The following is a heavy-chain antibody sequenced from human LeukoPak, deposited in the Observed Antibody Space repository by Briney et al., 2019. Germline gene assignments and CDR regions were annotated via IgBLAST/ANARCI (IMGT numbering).Heavy chain of an antibody. V-gene: IGHV5-51*01. CDR3: ARGRGYCSSTSCLNWFDP. D-gene: IGHD2-2*01. J-gene: IGHJ5*02. CDR1: GYSFTSYW. CDR2: IYPGDSDT. Sequence: GESLQISCKGSGYSFTSYWIGWVRQMPGKGLEWMGIIYPGDSDTRYSPSFQGQVTISADKSISTAYLQWSSLKASDTAMYYCARGRGYCSSTSCLNWFDPWGQGTLVTVSS.